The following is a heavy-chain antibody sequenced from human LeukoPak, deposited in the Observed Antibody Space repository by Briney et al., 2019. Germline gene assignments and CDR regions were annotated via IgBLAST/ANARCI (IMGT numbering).Heavy chain of an antibody. CDR3: AKGAPVLLWFGESRPFDY. CDR2: ISGSGGST. Sequence: GGSLRLSCAASGFTFSSYAMSWVRQAPGKGLDSASAISGSGGSTYYADSVKGRFTISRDNSKNTLYLQMNSLRAEDTAVYYCAKGAPVLLWFGESRPFDYWGQGTLVTVSS. J-gene: IGHJ4*02. D-gene: IGHD3-10*01. V-gene: IGHV3-23*01. CDR1: GFTFSSYA.